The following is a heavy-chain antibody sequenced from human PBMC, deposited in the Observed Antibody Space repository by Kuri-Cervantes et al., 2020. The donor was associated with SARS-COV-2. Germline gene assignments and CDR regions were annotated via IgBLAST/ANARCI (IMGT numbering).Heavy chain of an antibody. J-gene: IGHJ4*01. CDR3: LRSTPFRRTDVISKGGAFDI. Sequence: ASAKVSCKAAAYTFTDYYMHWVRQAPGQGLEWMGWINPNSGGTNYAQKFQGWATMTRATSISTVYVDLSRLRSDDTAVYYCLRSTPFRRTDVISKGGAFDIWGQGTLVTVSS. CDR2: INPNSGGT. V-gene: IGHV1-2*04. CDR1: AYTFTDYY. D-gene: IGHD3-10*01.